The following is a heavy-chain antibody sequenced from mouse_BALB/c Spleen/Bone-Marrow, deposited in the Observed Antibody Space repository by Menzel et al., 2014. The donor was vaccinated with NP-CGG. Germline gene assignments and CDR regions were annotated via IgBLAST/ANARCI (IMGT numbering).Heavy chain of an antibody. Sequence: EVQLQQSGAELVKPGASVKLSCTASGFNIKDTYMHWVKQRPEQGLEWIGRIDPANGNTKYDPKFQGKATITADTSSNTAYLQLSSLTSEVTAVYYCAAYYRYDRRFAYWGQGTLVTGAA. D-gene: IGHD2-14*01. J-gene: IGHJ3*01. V-gene: IGHV14-3*02. CDR1: GFNIKDTY. CDR3: AAYYRYDRRFAY. CDR2: IDPANGNT.